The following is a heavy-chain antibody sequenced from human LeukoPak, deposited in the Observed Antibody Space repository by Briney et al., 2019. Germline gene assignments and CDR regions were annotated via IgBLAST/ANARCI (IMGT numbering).Heavy chain of an antibody. J-gene: IGHJ4*02. V-gene: IGHV3-23*01. CDR2: ISGSGGST. Sequence: GGSLRLSCAASGFTFSSYAMSWVRQAPGKGLEWVSAISGSGGSTYYADSVKGRFTISRDNSKNTLYLQMNSLRAEDTAVYYCAKEDLEYYFDSSGYSPLFDYWGQGTLVTVSS. D-gene: IGHD3-22*01. CDR3: AKEDLEYYFDSSGYSPLFDY. CDR1: GFTFSSYA.